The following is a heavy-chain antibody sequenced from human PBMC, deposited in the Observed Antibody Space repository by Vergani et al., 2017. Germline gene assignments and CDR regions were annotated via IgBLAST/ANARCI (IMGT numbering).Heavy chain of an antibody. CDR3: ARAGIVGATLFQH. CDR2: INPSGGST. V-gene: IGHV1-46*01. CDR1: GGTFSSYA. J-gene: IGHJ1*01. D-gene: IGHD1-26*01. Sequence: QVQLVQSGAEVKKPGSSVKVSCKASGGTFSSYAISWVRQAPGQGLEWMGIINPSGGSTSYAQKFQGRVTMTRDTSTSTVYMELSSLRSEDTAVYYCARAGIVGATLFQHWGQGTLVTVSS.